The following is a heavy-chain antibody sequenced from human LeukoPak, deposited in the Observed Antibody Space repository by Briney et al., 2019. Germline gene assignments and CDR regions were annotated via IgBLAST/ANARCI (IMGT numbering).Heavy chain of an antibody. J-gene: IGHJ3*02. D-gene: IGHD2-15*01. CDR2: ISGSGGST. CDR1: GFTFSSYA. CDR3: AKLEVEAHYFDI. Sequence: GGSLRLSCAASGFTFSSYAMSWVRQAPGKGLEWVSAISGSGGSTYYADSVKGRFTISRDNSNNTPYLQMNSLRAEDTAVYYCAKLEVEAHYFDIWGQGTMVTVSS. V-gene: IGHV3-23*01.